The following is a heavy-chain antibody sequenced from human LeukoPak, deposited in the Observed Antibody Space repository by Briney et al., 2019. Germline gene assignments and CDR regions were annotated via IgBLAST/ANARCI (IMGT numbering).Heavy chain of an antibody. D-gene: IGHD6-19*01. CDR2: IDGSGVTS. Sequence: GGSLRLSCAASGYTYSSYTMLWVRQAPGKGLEWVSAIDGSGVTSFYGDSVKARFTISRDNSKNTLCLQMNSLRAEDTALYYCAKRVAEQSTSWYIDIWGLGTTVTVSS. V-gene: IGHV3-23*02. J-gene: IGHJ3*02. CDR1: GYTYSSYT. CDR3: AKRVAEQSTSWYIDI.